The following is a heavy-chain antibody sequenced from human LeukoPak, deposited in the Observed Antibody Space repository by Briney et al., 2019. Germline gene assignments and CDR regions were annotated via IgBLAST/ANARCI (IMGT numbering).Heavy chain of an antibody. Sequence: GGSLRLSCAASGFTFSSYSMNWVRQAPGKGLEWVSSISSSSSYIYYADSVKGRFTISRDNAKNSLYLQMNSLRAEDTAVYYCAGIVFEWFLPPKSAFDIWGQGTMVTVSS. V-gene: IGHV3-21*01. CDR2: ISSSSSYI. CDR1: GFTFSSYS. CDR3: AGIVFEWFLPPKSAFDI. J-gene: IGHJ3*02. D-gene: IGHD3-3*01.